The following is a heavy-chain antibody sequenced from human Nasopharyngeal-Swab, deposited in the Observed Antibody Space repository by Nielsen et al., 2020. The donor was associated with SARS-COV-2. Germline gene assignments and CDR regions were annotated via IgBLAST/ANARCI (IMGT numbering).Heavy chain of an antibody. CDR3: AKEEVPNDY. V-gene: IGHV3-64*04. Sequence: GESLKISCSASGFTFSIYAMHWVRQAPGKGLEYVSTINDYEDRLYYADSAKGRFTISSDNSKNTLYLQMNNLRVEDTAMYYCAKEEVPNDYWGQGTLVTVSS. CDR2: INDYEDRL. CDR1: GFTFSIYA. J-gene: IGHJ4*02.